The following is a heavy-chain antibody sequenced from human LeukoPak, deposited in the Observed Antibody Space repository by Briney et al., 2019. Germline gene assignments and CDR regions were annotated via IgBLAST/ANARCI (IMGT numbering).Heavy chain of an antibody. V-gene: IGHV4-39*07. Sequence: SETLSLTCTVSGGSISSYYWGWIRQPPGKGLEWIGSIYYSGSTYYNPSLKSRVTISVDTSKNQFSLKLSSVTAADTAVYYCARPYYYDSSGYYRPEYFQHWGQGTLVTVSS. CDR3: ARPYYYDSSGYYRPEYFQH. CDR1: GGSISSYY. CDR2: IYYSGST. J-gene: IGHJ1*01. D-gene: IGHD3-22*01.